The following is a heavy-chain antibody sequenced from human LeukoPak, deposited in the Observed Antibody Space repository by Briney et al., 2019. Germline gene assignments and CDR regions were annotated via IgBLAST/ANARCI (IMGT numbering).Heavy chain of an antibody. Sequence: PGGSLRLSCAASGFTFSSYAMSWVRQAPGKGLEWVAFIRYDGSNKYYADSVKGRFTISRDNSKDTLYLQMNSLRAEDTAVYYCAKDSRIYSGYLLDWFDPWGQGTLVTVSS. J-gene: IGHJ5*02. V-gene: IGHV3-30*02. D-gene: IGHD5-12*01. CDR3: AKDSRIYSGYLLDWFDP. CDR2: IRYDGSNK. CDR1: GFTFSSYA.